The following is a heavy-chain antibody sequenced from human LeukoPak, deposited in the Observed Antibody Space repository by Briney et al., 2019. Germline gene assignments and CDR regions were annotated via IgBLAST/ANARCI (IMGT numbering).Heavy chain of an antibody. Sequence: GGSLRLSSAASGFTFSSYSMNWVRQAPGKGLEWVANIKQDGSEKYYVDSVKGRFTISRDNAKNSLYLQMNSLRAEDTAVYYCARASLYGWDPQGLDYWGQGTLVTVSS. CDR1: GFTFSSYS. D-gene: IGHD6-19*01. J-gene: IGHJ4*02. CDR3: ARASLYGWDPQGLDY. V-gene: IGHV3-7*01. CDR2: IKQDGSEK.